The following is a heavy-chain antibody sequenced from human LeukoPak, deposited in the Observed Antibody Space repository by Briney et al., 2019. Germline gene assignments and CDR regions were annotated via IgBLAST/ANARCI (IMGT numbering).Heavy chain of an antibody. J-gene: IGHJ4*02. Sequence: HSGGSLRLSCAASGFTFSSNWMHWVRQAPGKGLEWVSAISGSGGSTYYADSVKGRFTISRDNSKNTLYLQMNSLRAEDTAVYYCARDSSGNIDYWGQGTLVTVSS. CDR2: ISGSGGST. CDR1: GFTFSSNW. V-gene: IGHV3-23*01. D-gene: IGHD6-19*01. CDR3: ARDSSGNIDY.